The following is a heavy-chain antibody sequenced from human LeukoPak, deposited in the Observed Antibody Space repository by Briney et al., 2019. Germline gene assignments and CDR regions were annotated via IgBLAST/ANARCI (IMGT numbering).Heavy chain of an antibody. V-gene: IGHV3-30-3*01. CDR2: ISYDGSNK. J-gene: IGHJ4*02. CDR1: GFTFSSYA. CDR3: AAAMTTVTSDY. D-gene: IGHD4-17*01. Sequence: GRSLRLSCAASGFTFSSYAMHWVRQAPGKGLEWVAVISYDGSNKYYADSVKGRFTISRDNSKNTLYLQMNGLRAEDTAVYYCAAAMTTVTSDYWGQGTLVTVSS.